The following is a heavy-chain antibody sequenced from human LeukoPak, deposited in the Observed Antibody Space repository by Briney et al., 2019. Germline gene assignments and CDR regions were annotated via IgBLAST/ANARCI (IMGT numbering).Heavy chain of an antibody. J-gene: IGHJ6*02. CDR3: ASGINSSGWYRGDYYYYGMDV. CDR1: GSTFTGYY. Sequence: ASVKVSCKASGSTFTGYYIHWARQAPGQGLGGMGWMNPNSGGRKYAQKFQGSVTMTRDTSIITAYMELSGLRSDDTAVYYCASGINSSGWYRGDYYYYGMDVWGQGTTVTVSS. V-gene: IGHV1-2*02. D-gene: IGHD6-19*01. CDR2: MNPNSGGR.